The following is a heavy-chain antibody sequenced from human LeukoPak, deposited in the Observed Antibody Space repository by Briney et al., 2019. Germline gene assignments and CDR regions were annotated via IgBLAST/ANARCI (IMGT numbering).Heavy chain of an antibody. CDR1: GGSISSYY. V-gene: IGHV4-59*01. CDR2: IYYSGST. J-gene: IGHJ4*02. D-gene: IGHD3-22*01. Sequence: KPSETLSLTCTVSGGSISSYYWSWIRQPPGKGLEWIGYIYYSGSTNYNPSLTSRVTISVDTSKNQFSLKLSSVTAADTTVYYCARMDYYYDSSGPGNYFDYWGQGTLVTVSS. CDR3: ARMDYYYDSSGPGNYFDY.